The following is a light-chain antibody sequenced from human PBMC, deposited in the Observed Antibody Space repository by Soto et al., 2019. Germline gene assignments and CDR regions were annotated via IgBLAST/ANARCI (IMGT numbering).Light chain of an antibody. Sequence: QSALTQPASVSGSLGQSITISCTGTSSDVSSFNYVSWYRQSPTKAPELLIYEVTNRPSGVSNRFSGSKSGNTASLTISGLQAEDEADYYCSSYIPNSVIFGGGTKLTVL. V-gene: IGLV2-14*01. J-gene: IGLJ2*01. CDR3: SSYIPNSVI. CDR1: SSDVSSFNY. CDR2: EVT.